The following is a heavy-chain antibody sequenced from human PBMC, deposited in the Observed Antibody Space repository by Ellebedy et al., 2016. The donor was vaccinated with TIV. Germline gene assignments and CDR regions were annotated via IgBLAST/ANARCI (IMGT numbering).Heavy chain of an antibody. J-gene: IGHJ2*01. V-gene: IGHV4-39*01. CDR2: IFDSGST. D-gene: IGHD3/OR15-3a*01. CDR3: ARSLLIFTFDKCYFDL. CDR1: GGSISGSSYY. Sequence: SETLSLTCTVSGGSISGSSYYWGWIRQPPGKGLEWIGNIFDSGSTYYNPSLKSRVTISLDTSKNQFSLKLSSVTAADTAVYYCARSLLIFTFDKCYFDLWGRGTLVTVSS.